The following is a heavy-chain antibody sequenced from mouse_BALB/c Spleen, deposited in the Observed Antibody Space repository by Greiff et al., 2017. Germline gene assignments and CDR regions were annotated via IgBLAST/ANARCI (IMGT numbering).Heavy chain of an antibody. CDR3: ARDITTVGVYYYAMDY. J-gene: IGHJ4*01. Sequence: EVKLVESGGGLVKPGGSLKLSCAASGFTFSSYAMSWVRQSPEKRLEWVAEISSGGSYTYYPDTVTGRFTISRDNAKNTLYLEMSSLRSEDTAMYYCARDITTVGVYYYAMDYWGQGTSVTVSS. V-gene: IGHV5-9-4*01. CDR1: GFTFSSYA. CDR2: ISSGGSYT. D-gene: IGHD1-1*01.